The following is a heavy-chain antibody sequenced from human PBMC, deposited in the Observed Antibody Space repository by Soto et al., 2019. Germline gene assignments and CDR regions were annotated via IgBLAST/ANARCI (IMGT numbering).Heavy chain of an antibody. V-gene: IGHV3-23*01. Sequence: EVQLLESGGGLEQPGGSLRLSCAASGFTFSSYAMSWVRQPPGKGLEWVSAISRSGVYTYYADSVKGRFTISRDNDKSTLYLHMNSLRAEDTAVYYCVKDPISPPPPAVGPYGMDVWGQGTTVTVSS. CDR1: GFTFSSYA. D-gene: IGHD2-2*01. CDR3: VKDPISPPPPAVGPYGMDV. J-gene: IGHJ6*02. CDR2: ISRSGVYT.